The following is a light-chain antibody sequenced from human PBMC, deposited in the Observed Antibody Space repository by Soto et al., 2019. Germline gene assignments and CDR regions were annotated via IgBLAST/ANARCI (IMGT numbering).Light chain of an antibody. CDR2: EAS. Sequence: DIQMTQSPSTLSASVGDRVTITCRASQRISTWLAWYQQKPGKAPKLLIYEASSSEIGVPPRFSGSGFGTEFTLTISSLQPDDFATYYCQHYKESSTFGQGTRLEIK. J-gene: IGKJ1*01. CDR3: QHYKESST. V-gene: IGKV1-5*03. CDR1: QRISTW.